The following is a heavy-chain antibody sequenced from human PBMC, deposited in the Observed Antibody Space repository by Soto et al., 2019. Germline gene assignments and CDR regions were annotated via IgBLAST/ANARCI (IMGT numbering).Heavy chain of an antibody. CDR1: GDTFTDYY. CDR2: VNPSGGHT. D-gene: IGHD2-21*02. J-gene: IGHJ4*02. V-gene: IGHV1-46*01. Sequence: QVQLVQSGAEVKKPGASVKVSCKASGDTFTDYYIHWVRQAPGQGLEWMGTVNPSGGHTTYAQHXLGRLTXXRDTSTSTLYVELTSLTSEDKAVYYCARGGHVVVVTAALDYWGQGTLVTVSS. CDR3: ARGGHVVVVTAALDY.